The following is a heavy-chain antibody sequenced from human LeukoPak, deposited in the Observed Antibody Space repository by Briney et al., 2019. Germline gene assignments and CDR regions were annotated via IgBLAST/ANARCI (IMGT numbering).Heavy chain of an antibody. V-gene: IGHV1-69*05. D-gene: IGHD4-17*01. J-gene: IGHJ4*02. CDR1: GGTFSSYA. CDR2: IIPILGTA. Sequence: ASVKVSCKASGGTFSSYAISWVRQAPGQGLEWMGRIIPILGTANYAQKFQGRVTITTDESTSTAYMELSSLRSEDTAVYYCARDYGDYSDYWGQGTLVTVSS. CDR3: ARDYGDYSDY.